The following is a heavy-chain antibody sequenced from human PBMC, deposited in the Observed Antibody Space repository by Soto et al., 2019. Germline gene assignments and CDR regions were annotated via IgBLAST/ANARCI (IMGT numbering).Heavy chain of an antibody. CDR1: GGSISSGGYY. V-gene: IGHV4-31*03. CDR2: IYYSGST. Sequence: SETLSFTCTVSGGSISSGGYYWSWIRQHPGKGLEWIGYIYYSGSTYYNPSLKSRVTISVDTSKNQFSLKLSSVTAADTAVYYCARDLFYYGMDVWGQGTTVTVSS. J-gene: IGHJ6*02. CDR3: ARDLFYYGMDV.